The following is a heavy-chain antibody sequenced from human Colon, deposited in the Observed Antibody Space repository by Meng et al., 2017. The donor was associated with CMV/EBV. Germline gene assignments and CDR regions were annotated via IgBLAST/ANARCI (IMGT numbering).Heavy chain of an antibody. Sequence: GESLKISCAASGFTFSDYYMSWIRRAPGKGLEWVSKISSSGNAIYYADSVKGRFTISRDNAKNSLYLQMNSLRAEDTAVYFCARVPGQYRFNGMDVWGQGTTVTVSS. V-gene: IGHV3-11*01. D-gene: IGHD5-12*01. CDR2: ISSSGNAI. CDR1: GFTFSDYY. J-gene: IGHJ6*02. CDR3: ARVPGQYRFNGMDV.